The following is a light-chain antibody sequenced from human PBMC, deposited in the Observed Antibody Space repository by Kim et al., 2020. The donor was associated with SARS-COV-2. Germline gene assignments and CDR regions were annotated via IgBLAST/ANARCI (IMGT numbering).Light chain of an antibody. J-gene: IGKJ2*01. Sequence: SASVGDRVSITCRASQSISNWLDWYQQKPGKAPKLLIYKASRLESGVPSRFAGSGSGTDFTLTISSLQPDDFATYYCQHYNSSPYTFGRGTKLEI. CDR2: KAS. CDR1: QSISNW. V-gene: IGKV1-5*03. CDR3: QHYNSSPYT.